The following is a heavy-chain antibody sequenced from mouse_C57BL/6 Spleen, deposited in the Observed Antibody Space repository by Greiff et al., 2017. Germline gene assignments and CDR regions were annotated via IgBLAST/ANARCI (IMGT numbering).Heavy chain of an antibody. V-gene: IGHV1-54*01. CDR2: INPGSGGT. CDR3: ARSGYYGSSYGAWFAY. J-gene: IGHJ3*01. Sequence: QVQLQQSGAELVRPGTSVKVSCKASGYAFTNYLIEWVKQRPGQGLEWIGVINPGSGGTNYNEKFKGKATLTADKSSSTAYMQLSGLTSEDSAVYFCARSGYYGSSYGAWFAYWGQGTLVTVSA. CDR1: GYAFTNYL. D-gene: IGHD1-1*01.